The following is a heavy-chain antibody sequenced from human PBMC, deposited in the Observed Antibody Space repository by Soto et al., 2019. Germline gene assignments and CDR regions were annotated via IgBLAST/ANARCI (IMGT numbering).Heavy chain of an antibody. Sequence: VGSLRLSCAVSGFTFGADWMTWVRQAPGKGLEWVANIDRAGYGTYYMDSVKGRFTISRDNSRNSLFLQMNSLRAEDTAVYYCTRDLDTRGSAPISEYWGQGTLVTVSS. D-gene: IGHD3-22*01. CDR2: IDRAGYGT. J-gene: IGHJ4*02. CDR3: TRDLDTRGSAPISEY. V-gene: IGHV3-7*03. CDR1: GFTFGADW.